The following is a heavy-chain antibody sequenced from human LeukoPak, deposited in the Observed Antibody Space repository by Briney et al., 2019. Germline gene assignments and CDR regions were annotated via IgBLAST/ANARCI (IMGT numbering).Heavy chain of an antibody. CDR3: ARNAGTKDYYYGMDV. D-gene: IGHD2-2*01. Sequence: SETLSLTCTVSGGPISSGGYYWNWVRQPPGKGLEWIGYFFYSGSTRYNPSLKSRVTISGDMSNNQFSLRLTSLTAADTAVYYCARNAGTKDYYYGMDVWGQGTTVIVSS. V-gene: IGHV4-61*08. CDR2: FFYSGST. CDR1: GGPISSGGYY. J-gene: IGHJ6*02.